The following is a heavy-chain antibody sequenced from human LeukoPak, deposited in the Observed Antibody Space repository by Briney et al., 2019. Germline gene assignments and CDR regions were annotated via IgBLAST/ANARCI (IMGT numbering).Heavy chain of an antibody. J-gene: IGHJ4*02. D-gene: IGHD3-16*02. Sequence: ASVKVSCKASGYTFTGYYMHWVRQAPGQGLEWMGWINPNSGGTNYAQKVQGWVTMTRDTSISTAYMELSRLRSDDTAVYYCARIYVWGSYRGYFDYWGQGTLVTVSS. CDR1: GYTFTGYY. V-gene: IGHV1-2*04. CDR3: ARIYVWGSYRGYFDY. CDR2: INPNSGGT.